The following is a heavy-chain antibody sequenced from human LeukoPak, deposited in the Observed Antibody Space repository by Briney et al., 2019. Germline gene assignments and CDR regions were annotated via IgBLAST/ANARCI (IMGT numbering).Heavy chain of an antibody. CDR2: IYYSGNT. D-gene: IGHD2-2*02. V-gene: IGHV4-59*01. CDR3: AGVIGYCSSTSCYRVYYGMDV. J-gene: IGHJ6*02. Sequence: SETLSLTRIVSGGSICSYYWSWIRHPPGKGLEWIGYIYYSGNTNYNPSLRSRVTILLDTSKNQFSLKLSSVTAADTAVYYCAGVIGYCSSTSCYRVYYGMDVWGQGTTVTVSS. CDR1: GGSICSYY.